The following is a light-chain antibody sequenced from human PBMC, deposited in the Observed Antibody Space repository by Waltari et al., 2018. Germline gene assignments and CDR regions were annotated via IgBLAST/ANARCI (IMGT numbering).Light chain of an antibody. V-gene: IGLV2-23*02. CDR3: SSYAGNDIWV. Sequence: QSALTQPASVSGSPGQSITISCTGTSTAVGRYTLVSWYQQHPGKVPNLMIYEVTQRPSGVSSRFSGSKSGNTASLTISGLQPEDEAHYYCSSYAGNDIWVFGGGTMLTVL. CDR1: STAVGRYTL. J-gene: IGLJ3*02. CDR2: EVT.